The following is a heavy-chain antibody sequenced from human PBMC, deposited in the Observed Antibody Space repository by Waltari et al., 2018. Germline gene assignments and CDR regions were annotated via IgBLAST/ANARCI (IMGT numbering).Heavy chain of an antibody. CDR2: IYPGDSDT. Sequence: EVQLVQSGAEVKKPGESLKISCKGSGYSSTSYWIGWVRQMPGKGLEWRGIIYPGDSDTRYSPSFQGQVTISADKSISTAYLQWSSRKASDTAMYYCARFGGRGSWYRGHDYWGQGTLVTVSS. CDR1: GYSSTSYW. V-gene: IGHV5-51*01. D-gene: IGHD6-13*01. J-gene: IGHJ4*02. CDR3: ARFGGRGSWYRGHDY.